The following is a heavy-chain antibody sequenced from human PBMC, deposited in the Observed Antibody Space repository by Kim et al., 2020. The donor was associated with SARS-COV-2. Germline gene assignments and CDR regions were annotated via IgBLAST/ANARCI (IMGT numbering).Heavy chain of an antibody. CDR2: ISGSGGST. V-gene: IGHV3-23*01. J-gene: IGHJ1*01. D-gene: IGHD6-19*01. Sequence: GGSLRLSCAASGFTFSSYAMSWVRQAPGKGLEWVSHISGSGGSTNSAVSVKGRFAISRDNSKNMLHLQMNSLRAEDTAIYYCAKDSGAVAASAEYFQHWG. CDR3: AKDSGAVAASAEYFQH. CDR1: GFTFSSYA.